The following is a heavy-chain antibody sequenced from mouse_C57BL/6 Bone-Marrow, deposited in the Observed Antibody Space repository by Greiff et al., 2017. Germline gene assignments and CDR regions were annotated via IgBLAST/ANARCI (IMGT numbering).Heavy chain of an antibody. CDR2: IDPENGDT. Sequence: VQLQQSGAELVRPGASVKLSCTASGFNFKDYYMHWVKQRPEQGLEWIGWIDPENGDTEYASKFQGKATIPADTSSTTAYLQLSSLTSEDTAVYYCTTRGDGSRSFAYWGQGTMVTVSA. CDR1: GFNFKDYY. CDR3: TTRGDGSRSFAY. D-gene: IGHD1-1*01. J-gene: IGHJ3*01. V-gene: IGHV14-4*01.